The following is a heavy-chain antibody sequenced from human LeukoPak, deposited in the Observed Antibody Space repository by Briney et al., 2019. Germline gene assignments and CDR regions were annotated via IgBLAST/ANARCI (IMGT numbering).Heavy chain of an antibody. V-gene: IGHV1-18*04. Sequence: PEASVKVSCKASGYTFTGYYMHWVRQATGQGLEWMGWISAYNGNTNYAQKLQGRVTMTTDTSTSTAYMELRSLRSDDTAVYYCARGGSLNPWGQGTLVTVSS. CDR1: GYTFTGYY. D-gene: IGHD1-26*01. CDR3: ARGGSLNP. CDR2: ISAYNGNT. J-gene: IGHJ5*02.